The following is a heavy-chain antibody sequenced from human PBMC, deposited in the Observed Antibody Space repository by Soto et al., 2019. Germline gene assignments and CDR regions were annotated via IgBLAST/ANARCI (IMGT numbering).Heavy chain of an antibody. CDR3: AKNYFFDS. V-gene: IGHV3-23*01. Sequence: SLRLSCAASGFTFSSYAMSWVRQAPGRGLEWVSSVSISSDGPYYADSVKGRFTISRDNSKNTLYLQLNSLRGEDTATYYCAKNYFFDSWGQGTPVTVSS. CDR2: VSISSDGP. CDR1: GFTFSSYA. J-gene: IGHJ4*02.